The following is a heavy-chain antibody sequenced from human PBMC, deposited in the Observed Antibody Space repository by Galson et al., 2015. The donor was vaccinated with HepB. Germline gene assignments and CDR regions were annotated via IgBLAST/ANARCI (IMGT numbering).Heavy chain of an antibody. D-gene: IGHD6-13*01. Sequence: SLRLSCAASGFTFNSYAMSWVRQAPGKGLEWVSHISGNGGTTYYVDSVKGRFTISRDNAKNSLYLQMNSLRAEDTAVYYCARGVAAAGFSGNDYWGQGTLVTVSS. CDR3: ARGVAAAGFSGNDY. V-gene: IGHV3-11*01. CDR1: GFTFNSYA. CDR2: ISGNGGTT. J-gene: IGHJ4*02.